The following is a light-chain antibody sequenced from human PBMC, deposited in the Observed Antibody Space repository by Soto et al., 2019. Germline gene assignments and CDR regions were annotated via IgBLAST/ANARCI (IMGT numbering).Light chain of an antibody. CDR2: DVS. J-gene: IGLJ1*01. CDR1: SSDVGGSHF. V-gene: IGLV2-14*03. Sequence: QSALTQPASVSGSPGQSITISCTGTSSDVGGSHFVSWYQQHPGKAPKLMIFDVSNRPSGMSDLFSGSKSGNTASLAISGLQAEDEADYYCCSYTASSTLHYVFGTGTKLTVL. CDR3: CSYTASSTLHYV.